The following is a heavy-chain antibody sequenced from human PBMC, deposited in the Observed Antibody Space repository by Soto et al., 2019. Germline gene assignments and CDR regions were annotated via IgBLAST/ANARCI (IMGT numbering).Heavy chain of an antibody. V-gene: IGHV3-23*01. Sequence: EVQLLQSGGGLVQPGVSLSLSCTATGFAFSDYAMCWVRQAPGTGLEWVSGVSGSSSSKHYSDSVKGRFTISRDNSKSTLEPQMSSPRAEDAAVFYCAKDEGAWYRSDYWGQGAQVTVCS. J-gene: IGHJ4*02. CDR1: GFAFSDYA. CDR3: AKDEGAWYRSDY. D-gene: IGHD6-19*01. CDR2: VSGSSSSK.